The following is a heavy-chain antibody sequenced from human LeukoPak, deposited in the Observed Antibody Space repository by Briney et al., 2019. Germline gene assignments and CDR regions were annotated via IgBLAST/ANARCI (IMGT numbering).Heavy chain of an antibody. D-gene: IGHD3-22*01. CDR2: ISGSGGST. CDR3: AKRTYDSSGYTFGY. V-gene: IGHV3-23*01. CDR1: GFTFSSYA. J-gene: IGHJ4*02. Sequence: PGGSLRLSCAASGFTFSSYAMSWVRQAPGKGLEWVSAISGSGGSTYYADSVKGRFTISRDNSKNTLDLQMNSLRAEDTAVYYCAKRTYDSSGYTFGYWGQGTLVTVSS.